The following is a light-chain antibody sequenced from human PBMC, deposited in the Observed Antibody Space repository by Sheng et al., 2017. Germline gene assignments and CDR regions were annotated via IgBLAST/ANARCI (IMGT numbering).Light chain of an antibody. V-gene: IGKV3-11*01. CDR2: DAS. CDR1: QSVSSY. J-gene: IGKJ1*01. CDR3: QQRSNWPPT. Sequence: EIVLTQSPATLSLSPGERATLSCRASQSVSSYLAWYQQKPGQAPRLLIYDASNRATGIPARFSGSGSGTDFTLTISSLEPEDFAVYYCQQRSNWPPTFGQGTNGGNQT.